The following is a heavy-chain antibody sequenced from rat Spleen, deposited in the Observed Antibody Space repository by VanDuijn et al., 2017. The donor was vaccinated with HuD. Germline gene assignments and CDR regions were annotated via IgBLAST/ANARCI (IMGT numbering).Heavy chain of an antibody. D-gene: IGHD1-6*01. CDR3: AREDSLYWYVDF. CDR1: GFSLTSYN. J-gene: IGHJ1*01. Sequence: QVQLKETGPGLVQPTQTLSITCTVSGFSLTSYNVHWVRQPPGKGLEWMGVMWSGGSTDYNSALKSQLNISRDTSKNQVFLKRNSLQSEDTTTYYWAREDSLYWYVDFWGPGTMVTVSS. V-gene: IGHV2-45*01. CDR2: MWSGGST.